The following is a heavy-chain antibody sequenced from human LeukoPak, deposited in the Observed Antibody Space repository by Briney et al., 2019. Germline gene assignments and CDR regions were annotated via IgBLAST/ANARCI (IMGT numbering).Heavy chain of an antibody. V-gene: IGHV3-53*01. Sequence: GGSLRLSCAASGFTVSSNYMSWVRQPPGKGLEWVSVIYSGGSTYYADSVKGRFTISRDNSKNTLYLQMNSLRAEDTAVYYCARPRYCSGGSCSQIDTANNDYWGQGTLVTVSS. D-gene: IGHD2-15*01. CDR3: ARPRYCSGGSCSQIDTANNDY. CDR2: IYSGGST. CDR1: GFTVSSNY. J-gene: IGHJ4*02.